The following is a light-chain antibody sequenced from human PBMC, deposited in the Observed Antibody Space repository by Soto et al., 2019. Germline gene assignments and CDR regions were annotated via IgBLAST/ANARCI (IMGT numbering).Light chain of an antibody. Sequence: QSALTQPASVSGSPGQSITISCTGASIYVGTYNLVSWYQQHPAKAPKLMIYEVTKRPSGVSNRFSGSKSGNTASLTISGLQAEDEADYYCCSYANDNWVFGGGTKVNVL. V-gene: IGLV2-23*02. J-gene: IGLJ3*02. CDR3: CSYANDNWV. CDR1: SIYVGTYNL. CDR2: EVT.